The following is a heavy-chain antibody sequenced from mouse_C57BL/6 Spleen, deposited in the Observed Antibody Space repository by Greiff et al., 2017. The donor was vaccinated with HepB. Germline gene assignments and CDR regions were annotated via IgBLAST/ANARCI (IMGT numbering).Heavy chain of an antibody. Sequence: VQLKESGPELVKPGASVKISCKASGYSFTGYYMNWVKQSPEKSLEWIGEINPSTGGTTYNQKFKAKATLTVDKSSSTAYMQLKSLTSEDSAVYYCARFTTEYFDVWGTGTTVTVSS. J-gene: IGHJ1*03. D-gene: IGHD1-1*01. CDR2: INPSTGGT. V-gene: IGHV1-42*01. CDR1: GYSFTGYY. CDR3: ARFTTEYFDV.